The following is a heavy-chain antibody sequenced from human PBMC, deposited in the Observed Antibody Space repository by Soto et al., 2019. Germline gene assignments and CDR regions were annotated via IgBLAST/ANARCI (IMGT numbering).Heavy chain of an antibody. CDR1: GFTFSDYY. CDR3: ARDAHPTYYDFWSGSNWFDP. CDR2: ISSSGSTI. V-gene: IGHV3-11*01. J-gene: IGHJ5*02. D-gene: IGHD3-3*01. Sequence: QVQLVESGGGLVKPGGSLRLSCAASGFTFSDYYMSWIRQAPGKGLEWVSYISSSGSTIYYADSVKGRFTISRNNAKNSLYLQMNSLRAEDTAVYYCARDAHPTYYDFWSGSNWFDPWGQGTLVTVSS.